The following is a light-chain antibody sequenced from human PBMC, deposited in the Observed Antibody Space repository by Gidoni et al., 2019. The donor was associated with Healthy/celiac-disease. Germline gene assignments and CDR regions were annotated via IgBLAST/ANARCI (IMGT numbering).Light chain of an antibody. CDR3: QQYGSSPKIT. J-gene: IGKJ5*01. CDR2: GAS. V-gene: IGKV3-20*01. CDR1: QSVSSSY. Sequence: EIVLTQSPGTLSLSPGERVTLSCRASQSVSSSYLAWYQQKPGQAPRLLIYGASSSATGIPDRFSGSGSGTDFTLTISRLEPEDFAVYYCQQYGSSPKITFGQGTRLEIK.